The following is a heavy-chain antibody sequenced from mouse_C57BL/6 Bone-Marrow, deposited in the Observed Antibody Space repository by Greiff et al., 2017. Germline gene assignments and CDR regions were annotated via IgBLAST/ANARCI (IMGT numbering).Heavy chain of an antibody. CDR1: GYTFTSYW. V-gene: IGHV1-59*01. D-gene: IGHD2-3*01. Sequence: QVQLQQPGAELVRPGTSVKLSCKASGYTFTSYWMHWVKQRPGQGLAWIGVIDPSDSYTNYNQKFKGKATLAVDTSSSTAYMQLSSLTSEDSAVYYCARDGYYDYFDYWGQGTTRTGSS. CDR3: ARDGYYDYFDY. J-gene: IGHJ2*01. CDR2: IDPSDSYT.